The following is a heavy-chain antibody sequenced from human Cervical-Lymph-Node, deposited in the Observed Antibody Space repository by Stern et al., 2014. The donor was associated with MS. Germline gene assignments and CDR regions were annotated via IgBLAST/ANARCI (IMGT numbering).Heavy chain of an antibody. CDR2: ISHDGGTT. CDR1: GFTFSSYW. Sequence: VQLVQSGGGLVQPGGSLRLSCAASGFTFSSYWLHWFRQAPGKGLVWVSRISHDGGTTNYADSVKGRFTISRDNAENTLYLQMNSLRAEDTAVYYCARDSSGRDDFWGQGTLVTVSS. V-gene: IGHV3-74*01. J-gene: IGHJ4*02. CDR3: ARDSSGRDDF. D-gene: IGHD6-25*01.